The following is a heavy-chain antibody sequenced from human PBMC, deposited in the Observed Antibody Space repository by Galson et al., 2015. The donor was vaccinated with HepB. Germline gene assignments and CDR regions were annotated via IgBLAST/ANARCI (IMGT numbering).Heavy chain of an antibody. CDR2: ISYDGSNK. D-gene: IGHD2-2*01. V-gene: IGHV3-30*03. Sequence: SLRLSCAASGFTFSSYGMHWVRQAPGKGLEWVAVISYDGSNKYYADSVKGRFTISRDNSKNTLYLQMNSLRAEDTAVYYCARGVVVPAATLTQYYFDYWGQGTLVTVSS. J-gene: IGHJ4*02. CDR1: GFTFSSYG. CDR3: ARGVVVPAATLTQYYFDY.